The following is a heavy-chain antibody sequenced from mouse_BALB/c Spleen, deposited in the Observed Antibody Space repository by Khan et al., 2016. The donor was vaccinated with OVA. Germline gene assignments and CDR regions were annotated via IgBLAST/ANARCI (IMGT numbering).Heavy chain of an antibody. Sequence: EVELVESGGALVKPGGSLKLSCAAAGFTFSSFGMSWVRQTPDKRLEWVATISSGGSYPYYPDSVKGRFTISRDNAKNTLYLQMSSLRSEDTAMYYCSTQYVHAPIDYWGQGTSVTVSA. CDR3: STQYVHAPIDY. J-gene: IGHJ4*01. CDR2: ISSGGSYP. V-gene: IGHV5-6*01. CDR1: GFTFSSFG.